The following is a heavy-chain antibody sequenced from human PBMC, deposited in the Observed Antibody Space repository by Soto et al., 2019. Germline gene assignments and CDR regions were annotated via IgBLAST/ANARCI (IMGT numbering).Heavy chain of an antibody. V-gene: IGHV3-64D*08. CDR1: GFTFSNYA. CDR3: VKDNGRTGGFDF. J-gene: IGHJ4*02. D-gene: IGHD1-26*01. Sequence: GGSLRLSCSASGFTFSNYAMHWVRQPPGRQLEHVSIIRSDGGSTYYADSVKGRFAISRDNSKNTLYLEMYSLRPEDTAVYYCVKDNGRTGGFDFWGQGNLVTVSS. CDR2: IRSDGGST.